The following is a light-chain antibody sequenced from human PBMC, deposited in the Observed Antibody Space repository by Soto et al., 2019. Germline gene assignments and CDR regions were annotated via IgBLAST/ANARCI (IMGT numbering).Light chain of an antibody. J-gene: IGLJ3*02. V-gene: IGLV2-23*02. CDR2: EVS. CDR1: SSDVGSFNL. Sequence: QSALTQPASVSGSPGQSITISCTGTSSDVGSFNLVSWYQQHPGKAPKVMIYEVSKRPSGVSNRFSGSKSGNTASLTISGLQAEDEANYYCCSYAGGSIVWVFGGGTKVTVL. CDR3: CSYAGGSIVWV.